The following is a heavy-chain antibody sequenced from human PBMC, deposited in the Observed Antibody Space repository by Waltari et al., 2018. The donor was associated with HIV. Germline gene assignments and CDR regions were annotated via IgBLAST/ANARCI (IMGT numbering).Heavy chain of an antibody. J-gene: IGHJ4*02. Sequence: QVQLQESGPGLVKPSQTLSLTCTVSGGSIRSGGYYWSWFRQHPGKGLEWIGYIYYSGSTYYNPSLKSRVTISVDTSKNQFSLKLSSVTAADTAVYYCAREKSTIVGFDYWGQGTLVTVSS. CDR1: GGSIRSGGYY. D-gene: IGHD1-26*01. CDR2: IYYSGST. CDR3: AREKSTIVGFDY. V-gene: IGHV4-31*03.